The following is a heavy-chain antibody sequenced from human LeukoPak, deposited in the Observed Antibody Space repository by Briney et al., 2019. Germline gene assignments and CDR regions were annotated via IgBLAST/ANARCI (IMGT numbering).Heavy chain of an antibody. CDR2: IYPGDSDL. CDR1: GYSFTSYW. CDR3: ARQGQWLVSPVDS. V-gene: IGHV5-51*01. J-gene: IGHJ5*01. Sequence: GESLKISCKGSGYSFTSYWIGWVRQMPGEGLEWMGIIYPGDSDLRYSPSFQGQVTISVGKSISTAYLQWTTLKASDTAMYYCARQGQWLVSPVDSWGQGTLVTVSS. D-gene: IGHD6-19*01.